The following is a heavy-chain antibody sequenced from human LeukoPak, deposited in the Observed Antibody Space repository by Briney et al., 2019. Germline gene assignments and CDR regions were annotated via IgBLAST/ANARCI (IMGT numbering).Heavy chain of an antibody. CDR3: ARDGAHAGAAVAGLDY. CDR1: GYTFTGYY. D-gene: IGHD6-19*01. J-gene: IGHJ4*02. CDR2: INPNSGGT. V-gene: IGHV1-2*02. Sequence: ASVKVSCKASGYTFTGYYMHWVRQAPGQGLEWMGWINPNSGGTNYAQKFQGRVTMTRDTSISTAYMELSRLRSDDTAVYYCARDGAHAGAAVAGLDYWGQGTLVTVSS.